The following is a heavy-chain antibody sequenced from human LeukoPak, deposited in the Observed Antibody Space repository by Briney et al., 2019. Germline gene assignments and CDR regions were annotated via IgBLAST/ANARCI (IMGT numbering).Heavy chain of an antibody. V-gene: IGHV1-2*02. CDR3: ARGGGYCSSTSCYRYFDY. J-gene: IGHJ4*02. Sequence: GSSVKVSCKASGYTFTGYYMHWVRQAPEQGLEWMEWINPNSGGTNYAQKFQGRVTMTRDTSISTAYMELSRLRSDDTAVYYCARGGGYCSSTSCYRYFDYWGQGTLVTVSS. D-gene: IGHD2-2*01. CDR2: INPNSGGT. CDR1: GYTFTGYY.